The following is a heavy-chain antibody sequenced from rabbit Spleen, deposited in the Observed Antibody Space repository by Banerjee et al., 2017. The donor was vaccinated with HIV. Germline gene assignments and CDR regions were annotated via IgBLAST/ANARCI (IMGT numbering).Heavy chain of an antibody. D-gene: IGHD8-1*01. CDR2: IASGDSGYT. J-gene: IGHJ6*01. Sequence: QSLEESGGDLVKPGASLTLTCTASGVSFSSNHYMCWVRQAPGKGLEWIACIASGDSGYTYYATWATGRFTISKTSSTTVTLQMTSLTAADTATYFCARDAGTSFSTYGMDLWGPGTLVTVS. V-gene: IGHV1S40*01. CDR3: ARDAGTSFSTYGMDL. CDR1: GVSFSSNHY.